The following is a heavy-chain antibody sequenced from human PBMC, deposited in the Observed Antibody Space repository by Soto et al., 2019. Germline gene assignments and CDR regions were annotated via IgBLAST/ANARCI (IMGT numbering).Heavy chain of an antibody. D-gene: IGHD6-19*01. Sequence: EVPLLESGGGLVQHGGSLRLSCAASGFTFSSDAMSWVRQDPGKGLEWVSAISGSGGSTYYADSVKGRCTISRDNSQNTLYLQMNSLRAEDTAVYFCAKGPVASLYYCDYWGQGPLVTVAS. CDR2: ISGSGGST. CDR3: AKGPVASLYYCDY. J-gene: IGHJ4*02. V-gene: IGHV3-23*01. CDR1: GFTFSSDA.